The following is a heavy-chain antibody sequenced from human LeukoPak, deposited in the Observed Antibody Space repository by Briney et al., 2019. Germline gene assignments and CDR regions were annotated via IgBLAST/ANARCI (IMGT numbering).Heavy chain of an antibody. D-gene: IGHD3-16*01. CDR1: GFTFSSYT. CDR2: ITTSDGNT. CDR3: ARNQQLGGHSYYYYGMDV. J-gene: IGHJ6*02. V-gene: IGHV3-23*01. Sequence: GGSLRLSCAASGFTFSSYTMSWVRQAPGKGLEWVSTITTSDGNTYYADSVKGRFTVSRDNSKNTLYLQMNSLRADDTAIYYCARNQQLGGHSYYYYGMDVWGQGTTVTVSS.